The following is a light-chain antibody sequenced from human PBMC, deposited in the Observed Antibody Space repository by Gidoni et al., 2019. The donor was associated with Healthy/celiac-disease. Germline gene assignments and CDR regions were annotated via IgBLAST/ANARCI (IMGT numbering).Light chain of an antibody. CDR3: GTWDSSLSAV. Sequence: QSVLPQPPSVSASPGKKVTISCSGSSSNIGNNYVSWYQQLPGTAPKLLIYDNNKRPSGIPDRFSGSKSGTSATLGITGLQTGDEADYYCGTWDSSLSAVFGGGTKLTVL. J-gene: IGLJ3*02. V-gene: IGLV1-51*01. CDR1: SSNIGNNY. CDR2: DNN.